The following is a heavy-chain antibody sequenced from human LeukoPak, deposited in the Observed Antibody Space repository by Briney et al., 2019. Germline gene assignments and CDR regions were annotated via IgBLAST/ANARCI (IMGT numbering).Heavy chain of an antibody. CDR3: ARANALYCSSTSCLFDY. V-gene: IGHV1-2*02. CDR1: GYTLTDYY. Sequence: ASVKVSCKASGYTLTDYYIHCVRQAPGQGLEWMAWINPNSGGTYYAQNFHDRITLTRDTSISTAYMELSRLRSDDTAIYYCARANALYCSSTSCLFDYWGQGTLVTVSS. D-gene: IGHD2-2*01. J-gene: IGHJ4*02. CDR2: INPNSGGT.